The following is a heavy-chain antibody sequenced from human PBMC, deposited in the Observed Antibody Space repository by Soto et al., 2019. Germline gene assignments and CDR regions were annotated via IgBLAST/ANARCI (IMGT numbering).Heavy chain of an antibody. CDR3: ARDNDLGSGWYRGYFDY. CDR2: ISAYNGNT. J-gene: IGHJ4*02. Sequence: ASVKVSCKASGYTFTSYGISWVRQAPGQGLEWMGWISAYNGNTNYAQKLQGRVTMTTDTSTSTAYMELRSLRSDDTAVYYCARDNDLGSGWYRGYFDYWGQGTLVTVSS. V-gene: IGHV1-18*04. D-gene: IGHD6-19*01. CDR1: GYTFTSYG.